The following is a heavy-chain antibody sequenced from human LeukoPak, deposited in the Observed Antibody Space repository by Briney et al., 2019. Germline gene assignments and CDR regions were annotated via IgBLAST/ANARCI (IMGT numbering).Heavy chain of an antibody. CDR3: ARDGPHARYYYCYGMDV. V-gene: IGHV4-4*07. CDR2: IYTSGST. CDR1: GGSISSYY. Sequence: SETLSLTCTVSGGSISSYYWSWIRQPAGKGLEWIGRIYTSGSTNYNPSLKSRVTMSVDTSKNQFSLKLSSVTAADTAVYYCARDGPHARYYYCYGMDVWGQGTTVTVSS. J-gene: IGHJ6*02.